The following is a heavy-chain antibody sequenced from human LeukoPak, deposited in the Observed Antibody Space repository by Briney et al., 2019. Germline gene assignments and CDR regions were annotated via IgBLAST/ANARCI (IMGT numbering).Heavy chain of an antibody. CDR3: ARHGAESIEWELQGVDY. Sequence: PGGSLRLSCAASGFAFSSYSMNWVRQPPGRGLEWIGSIYYSGSTYYNPSLKSRVTISVDTSKNQFSLKLSSVTAADTAVYYCARHGAESIEWELQGVDYWGQGTLVTVSS. V-gene: IGHV4-39*01. J-gene: IGHJ4*02. CDR2: IYYSGST. CDR1: GFAFSSYSMN. D-gene: IGHD1-26*01.